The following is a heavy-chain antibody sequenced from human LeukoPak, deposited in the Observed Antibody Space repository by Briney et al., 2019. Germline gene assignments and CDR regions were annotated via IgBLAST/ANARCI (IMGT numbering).Heavy chain of an antibody. D-gene: IGHD3-10*01. CDR2: INHSGST. J-gene: IGHJ4*02. V-gene: IGHV4-61*10. CDR1: GGSISSGSYY. Sequence: SETLSLTCTVSGGSISSGSYYWNWIRQPAGKGLEWIGEINHSGSTNYNPSLKSRVTISVDTSKNQFSLKLNSVTAADTSVYYCARGLTGGRRYFDSWGQGTLVTVSS. CDR3: ARGLTGGRRYFDS.